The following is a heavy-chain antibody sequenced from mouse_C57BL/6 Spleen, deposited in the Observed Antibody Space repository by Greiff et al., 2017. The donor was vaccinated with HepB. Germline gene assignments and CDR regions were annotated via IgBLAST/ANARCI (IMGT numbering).Heavy chain of an antibody. CDR3: ARELRLQDYAMDY. V-gene: IGHV1-80*01. CDR2: IYPGDGDT. D-gene: IGHD3-2*02. Sequence: VQLQQSGAELVKPGASVKISCKASGYAFSSYWMNWVKQRPGKGLEWIGQIYPGDGDTNYNGKFKGKATLTADKSSRTSYMQLSSLTSEDSAVYFGARELRLQDYAMDYWGQGTSVTVSS. CDR1: GYAFSSYW. J-gene: IGHJ4*01.